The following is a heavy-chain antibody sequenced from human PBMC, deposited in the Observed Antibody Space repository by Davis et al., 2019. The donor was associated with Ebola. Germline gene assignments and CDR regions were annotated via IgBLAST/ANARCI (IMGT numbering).Heavy chain of an antibody. CDR3: ARVRYYDLNWFDP. D-gene: IGHD3-3*01. J-gene: IGHJ5*02. CDR2: INYSGST. V-gene: IGHV4-59*08. CDR1: GDFITSYH. Sequence: MPSETLSLTCTVSGDFITSYHWSWIRQPPGKGLEWIGYINYSGSTNHNPSLKSRVTMSVDTSKNQFSLYLSSVTAADTAVYFCARVRYYDLNWFDPWGQGTLVTVFS.